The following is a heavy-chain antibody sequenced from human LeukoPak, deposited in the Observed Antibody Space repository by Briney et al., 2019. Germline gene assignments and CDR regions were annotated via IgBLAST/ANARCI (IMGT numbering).Heavy chain of an antibody. D-gene: IGHD5-18*01. CDR2: IYHSGST. CDR1: GYSISSGYY. CDR3: ARTLGIQKDY. Sequence: PSETLSLTCTVSGYSISSGYYWGCSRQPPGKGLEWIGSIYHSGSTYYNPSLKSRVTISVDTSKNQFSLKLSSVTAADTAVYYCARTLGIQKDYWGQGTLVTVSS. J-gene: IGHJ4*02. V-gene: IGHV4-38-2*02.